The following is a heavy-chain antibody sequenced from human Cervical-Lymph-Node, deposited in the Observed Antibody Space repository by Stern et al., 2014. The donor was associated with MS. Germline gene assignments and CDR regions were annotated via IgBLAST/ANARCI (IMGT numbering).Heavy chain of an antibody. V-gene: IGHV1-46*03. Sequence: QVQLMQSGAEVKKPGASVKVSCKASGYTFTSYYIHWVRQAPGQGLEWLGIINTSDGSTNYAQKFQGRVTMTRDTSTSTVYMELSSLRSEDTAVYYCARPDTVDTAMVGDYWGQGTLVTVSS. CDR3: ARPDTVDTAMVGDY. D-gene: IGHD5-18*01. J-gene: IGHJ4*02. CDR1: GYTFTSYY. CDR2: INTSDGST.